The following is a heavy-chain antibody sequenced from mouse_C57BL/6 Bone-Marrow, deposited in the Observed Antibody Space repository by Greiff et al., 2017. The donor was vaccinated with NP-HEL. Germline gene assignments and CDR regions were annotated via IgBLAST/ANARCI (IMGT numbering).Heavy chain of an antibody. CDR1: GYTFTSYW. D-gene: IGHD1-1*01. V-gene: IGHV1-64*01. CDR2: IHPNSGST. J-gene: IGHJ4*01. CDR3: ASLIHYYGSSYFYYAMDY. Sequence: VQLQQPGAELVKPGASVKLSCKASGYTFTSYWMHWVKQRPGQGLEWIGMIHPNSGSTNYNEKFKSKATLTVDKSSSTAYMQLSSLTSEDSAVYYCASLIHYYGSSYFYYAMDYWGQGTSVTVSS.